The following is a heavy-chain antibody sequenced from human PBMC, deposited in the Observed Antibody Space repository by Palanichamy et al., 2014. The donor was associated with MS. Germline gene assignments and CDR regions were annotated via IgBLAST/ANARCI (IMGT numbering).Heavy chain of an antibody. CDR1: GYTFTSYY. CDR2: INPSGGST. V-gene: IGHV1-46*03. J-gene: IGHJ4*02. Sequence: VQLVQSGREVKKPGASVKVSCKASGYTFTSYYIHWVRQAPGQGLEWMGIINPSGGSTNYAQKFQGRVTMTRDTSTSTVYMELSSLRSEDTAVYYCARLAMVSPVDYWGQGTLVTVSS. D-gene: IGHD5-18*01. CDR3: ARLAMVSPVDY.